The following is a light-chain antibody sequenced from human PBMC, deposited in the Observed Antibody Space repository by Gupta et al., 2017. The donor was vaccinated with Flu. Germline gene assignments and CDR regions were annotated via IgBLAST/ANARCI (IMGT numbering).Light chain of an antibody. Sequence: GTPAFAPGERATPSSRARQTLTSSFLGWYQQKPGQAPRFLIYGASNRAAGVPDRFSGSGSGTDFTLTISRLEPDDFAVYFCQQDGSSPRTFGQGTTVEIK. CDR1: QTLTSSF. CDR3: QQDGSSPRT. CDR2: GAS. V-gene: IGKV3-20*01. J-gene: IGKJ1*01.